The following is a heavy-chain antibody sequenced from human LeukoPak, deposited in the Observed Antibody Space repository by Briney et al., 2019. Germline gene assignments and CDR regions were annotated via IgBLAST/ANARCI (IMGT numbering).Heavy chain of an antibody. CDR1: EYTFTSYA. V-gene: IGHV7-4-1*01. Sequence: ASVKVSCKASEYTFTSYAMNWVRQAPGQGLEWMGWINTNTGNPTYTQGFTGRFVFSLDTSVSTAYADHTAVYYCARNELGEPLFQHWGQGTLVTVSS. J-gene: IGHJ1*01. CDR3: ARNELGEPLFQH. CDR2: INTNTGNP. D-gene: IGHD3-16*01.